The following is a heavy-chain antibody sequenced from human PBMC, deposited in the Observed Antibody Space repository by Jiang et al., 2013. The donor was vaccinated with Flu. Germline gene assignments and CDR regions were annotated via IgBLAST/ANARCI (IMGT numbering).Heavy chain of an antibody. CDR3: ARSKLLFYYFDY. D-gene: IGHD4-23*01. Sequence: AISGDSVSNSSAAWNWIRLSPSRGLEWLGRTHYRSKWNNDYAVSMKGRIIITADTTKNQFSLQLSSVTPEDTAVYFCARSKLLFYYFDYWGQGTLVTVSS. J-gene: IGHJ4*02. V-gene: IGHV6-1*01. CDR1: GDSVSNSSAA. CDR2: THYRSKWNN.